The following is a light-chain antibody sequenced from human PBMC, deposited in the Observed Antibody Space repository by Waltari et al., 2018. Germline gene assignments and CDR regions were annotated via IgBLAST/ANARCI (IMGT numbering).Light chain of an antibody. V-gene: IGKV1-39*01. J-gene: IGKJ2*01. CDR3: QQSFRTPYT. CDR2: VAS. CDR1: QSISDH. Sequence: DIQMTQSPSSLSLSVGERVTITCRASQSISDHLNWYQQKPGEAPKLLIYVASNLESGFPSRFSGSGSGTDFTLTINSLQPGDFATYYCQQSFRTPYTFGQGTKLEVK.